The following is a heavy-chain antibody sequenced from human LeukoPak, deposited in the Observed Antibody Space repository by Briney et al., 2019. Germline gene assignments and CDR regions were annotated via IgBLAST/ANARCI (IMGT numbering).Heavy chain of an antibody. V-gene: IGHV4-30-4*07. J-gene: IGHJ4*02. Sequence: PSETLSLTCAVSGGSISSCGYSWSWIPQPPGKGLEWIGYIYYSGSTYYNPSLKSRVTISVDTSKNQFSLKLSSVTAADTAVYYCARVAGPANFDYWGQGTLVTVSS. CDR2: IYYSGST. CDR1: GGSISSCGYS. CDR3: ARVAGPANFDY.